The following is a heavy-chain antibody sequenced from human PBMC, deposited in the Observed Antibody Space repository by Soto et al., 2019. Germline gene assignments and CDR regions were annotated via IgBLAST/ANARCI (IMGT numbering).Heavy chain of an antibody. CDR1: GGSINTCCRY. Sequence: PSETLSLTCTVSGGSINTCCRYWGWIRQSPGKGLEWIGGIYHSGSTYYNPSLKSRVTISVDTSKNQFSLKLSSVTAADTAVYYCARVDGDFLLRFGYGSGSYGTIDYWGQGTLVTVSS. J-gene: IGHJ4*02. CDR2: IYHSGST. V-gene: IGHV4-39*07. CDR3: ARVDGDFLLRFGYGSGSYGTIDY. D-gene: IGHD3-10*01.